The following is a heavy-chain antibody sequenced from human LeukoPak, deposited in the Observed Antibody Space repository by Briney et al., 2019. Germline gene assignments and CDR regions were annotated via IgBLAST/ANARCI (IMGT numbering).Heavy chain of an antibody. CDR3: ARTMKGDFWSGYSYYYYYYMDV. D-gene: IGHD3-3*01. CDR2: IYYSGST. CDR1: GGSISSGDYY. V-gene: IGHV4-30-4*01. J-gene: IGHJ6*03. Sequence: PSQTLSLTCTVSGGSISSGDYYWSWIRQPPGKGLEWIGYIYYSGSTDYNPSLKSRVTISVDTSKNQFSLKLSSVTAADTAVYYCARTMKGDFWSGYSYYYYYYMDVWGKGTTVTVSS.